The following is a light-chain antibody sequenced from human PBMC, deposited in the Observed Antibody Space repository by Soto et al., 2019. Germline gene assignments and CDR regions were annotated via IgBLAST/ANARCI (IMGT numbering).Light chain of an antibody. J-gene: IGLJ2*01. Sequence: QAVVTQEPSLTVSPGGTVTLTCASSTGAVTSGYYPGWFQQKPGQAPRPLMYSVTNRHSWTPARFSGSLLGGKAALTLSGVQPEDEADDYCLLYFGGIRVFGGGTKLTVL. CDR1: TGAVTSGYY. CDR3: LLYFGGIRV. V-gene: IGLV7-43*01. CDR2: SVT.